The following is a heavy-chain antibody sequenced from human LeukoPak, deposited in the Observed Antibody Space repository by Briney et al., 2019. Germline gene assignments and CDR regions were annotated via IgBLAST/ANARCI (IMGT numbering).Heavy chain of an antibody. CDR3: ARGPFGYYDSSTCFDY. D-gene: IGHD3-22*01. J-gene: IGHJ4*02. CDR1: GFTFSNAW. V-gene: IGHV3-74*01. Sequence: GGSLRLSCAASGFTFSNAWMHWVRQAPGKGLVWVSRINSDGSSTRHADSVKGRFTISRDNAKNTLYLQMNSLRAEDTAVYYCARGPFGYYDSSTCFDYWGQGTLVTVSS. CDR2: INSDGSST.